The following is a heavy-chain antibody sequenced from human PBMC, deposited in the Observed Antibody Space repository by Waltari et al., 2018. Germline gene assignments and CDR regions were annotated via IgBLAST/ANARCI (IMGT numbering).Heavy chain of an antibody. D-gene: IGHD4-17*01. CDR2: ISSSSSYI. J-gene: IGHJ6*03. Sequence: EVQLVESGGGLVKPGGSLRLSCAASGFTFSSYSMNWVRQAPGKGLEWVSSISSSSSYIYYADAVKGRFTISRDNAKNSLYLQMNSLRAEDTAVYYCARGGGDYVRYYYYYMDVWGKGTTVTVSS. CDR1: GFTFSSYS. CDR3: ARGGGDYVRYYYYYMDV. V-gene: IGHV3-21*01.